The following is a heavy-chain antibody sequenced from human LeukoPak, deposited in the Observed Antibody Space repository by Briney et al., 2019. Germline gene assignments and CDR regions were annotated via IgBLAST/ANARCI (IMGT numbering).Heavy chain of an antibody. CDR1: GFTFSNYV. CDR2: IRYDGSNK. Sequence: GVSLRLSCAASGFTFSNYVMNWVRQPPGKGLEWVAFIRYDGSNKYYADSVKGRFTISRDNSKNTLYLQMNSLRAEDTAVYYCAKGVYYYDSSGYYYDGAFDIWGQGTMVTVSS. V-gene: IGHV3-30*02. D-gene: IGHD3-22*01. CDR3: AKGVYYYDSSGYYYDGAFDI. J-gene: IGHJ3*02.